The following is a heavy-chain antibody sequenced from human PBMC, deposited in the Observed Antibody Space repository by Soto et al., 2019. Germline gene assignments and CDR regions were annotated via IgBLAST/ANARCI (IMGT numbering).Heavy chain of an antibody. CDR2: ISGSGGST. CDR1: GFTFSNYA. J-gene: IGHJ4*02. D-gene: IGHD1-7*01. Sequence: GGSLRLSCAASGFTFSNYAMSWVRQAPGKGLEWVSAISGSGGSTYYADSVKGRFSISRDNSKNTLYLRMNSLRAEDTAVFYCAKARAITPGTDFDYWGQGTLVTVSS. V-gene: IGHV3-23*01. CDR3: AKARAITPGTDFDY.